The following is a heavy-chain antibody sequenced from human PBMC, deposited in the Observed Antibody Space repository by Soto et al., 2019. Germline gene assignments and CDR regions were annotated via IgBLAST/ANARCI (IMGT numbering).Heavy chain of an antibody. V-gene: IGHV3-7*01. D-gene: IGHD4-17*01. CDR2: MKGDGSKE. CDR3: ARDLNYGVSTVYYDVFDT. CDR1: GFTFSTSW. Sequence: GGSLRLSCLASGFTFSTSWMTWVRQAPGKGLEWVANMKGDGSKENYADSVKGRFTISRDNAKNSLFLQMNSLRDEDTALYYCARDLNYGVSTVYYDVFDTWGQGTMVTVSS. J-gene: IGHJ3*02.